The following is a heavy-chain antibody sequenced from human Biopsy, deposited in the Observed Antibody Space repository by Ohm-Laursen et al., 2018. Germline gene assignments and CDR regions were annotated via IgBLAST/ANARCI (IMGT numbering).Heavy chain of an antibody. V-gene: IGHV4-34*01. D-gene: IGHD2-8*01. CDR2: ITHSGYT. CDR1: SGSFSSNY. Sequence: SDTLSLTCAVYSGSFSSNYWTWIRQPPGKGLEWIGEITHSGYTNYSPSLKSRVTVSVDTSKNQFSLKLSSVTAADTAVYYCASRLYGPNPIDYWGQGTLVTVSS. CDR3: ASRLYGPNPIDY. J-gene: IGHJ4*02.